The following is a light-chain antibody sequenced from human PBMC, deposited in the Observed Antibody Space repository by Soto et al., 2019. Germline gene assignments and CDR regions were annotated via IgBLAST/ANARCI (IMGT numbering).Light chain of an antibody. Sequence: DIQMTQSPSSLSASVVDRVTITFQASHDIGNSLNWYQDKPGQAPKLVIYDAYNLETGVPSTFSGNGYGTDFTFTISSLRPEDIATYYCQKSDHLPLFGPGTKVDIK. CDR1: HDIGNS. J-gene: IGKJ3*01. V-gene: IGKV1-33*01. CDR3: QKSDHLPL. CDR2: DAY.